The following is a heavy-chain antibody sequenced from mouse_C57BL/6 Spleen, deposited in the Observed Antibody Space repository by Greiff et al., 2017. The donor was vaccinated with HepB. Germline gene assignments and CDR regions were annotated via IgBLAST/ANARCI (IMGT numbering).Heavy chain of an antibody. CDR1: GYTFTSYW. V-gene: IGHV1-64*01. CDR3: ASPLLRYAMDY. J-gene: IGHJ4*01. CDR2: IHPNSGST. D-gene: IGHD2-1*01. Sequence: VQLQQPGAELVKPGASVKLSCKASGYTFTSYWMHWVKQRPGQGLEWIGMIHPNSGSTNYNEKFKSKATLTVDKSSSTAYMQLSSLTSEDSAVYYCASPLLRYAMDYWGQGTSVTVSS.